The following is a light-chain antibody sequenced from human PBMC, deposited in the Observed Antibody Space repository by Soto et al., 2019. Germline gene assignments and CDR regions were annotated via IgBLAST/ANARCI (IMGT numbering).Light chain of an antibody. CDR2: EVS. Sequence: ISRTGTSSDVGGYNYVSWYQQPPGKAPKLMIYEVSKRPSGVPDRFSGSKSGNTASLTVSGLHAEDEADYYCSSYAGSNNYVFGTGTKVTVL. CDR1: SSDVGGYNY. V-gene: IGLV2-8*01. CDR3: SSYAGSNNYV. J-gene: IGLJ1*01.